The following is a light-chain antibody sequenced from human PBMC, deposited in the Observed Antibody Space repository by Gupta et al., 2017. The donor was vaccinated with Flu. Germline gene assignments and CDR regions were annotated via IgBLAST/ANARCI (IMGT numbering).Light chain of an antibody. Sequence: QSVLTQPPSASGPPGQRVTISCSGSSSNIGSNTVNWYQQLPGTAPKLLISSNKQRPSGVPDRFSGSKSGTSASLAISGLQSEDEADYYCAAWDDSLNGRVFGGGTKLTVL. V-gene: IGLV1-44*01. CDR3: AAWDDSLNGRV. CDR2: SNK. J-gene: IGLJ3*02. CDR1: SSNIGSNT.